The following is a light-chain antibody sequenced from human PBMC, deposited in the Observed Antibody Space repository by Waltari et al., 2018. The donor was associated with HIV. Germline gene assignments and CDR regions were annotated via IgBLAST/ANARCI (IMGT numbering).Light chain of an antibody. CDR3: QTWGSGIHVV. CDR1: SGHSHYD. J-gene: IGLJ2*01. Sequence: QLALTQSPSASASLGASVNLTCPLSSGHSHYDIAWHQQQPEKGPRYLMKVNSDGSHKKEDGVPDRFSGSSSGAERYLTISSLQSEDEGDYYRQTWGSGIHVVFGGGTKVTVL. V-gene: IGLV4-69*01. CDR2: VNSDGSH.